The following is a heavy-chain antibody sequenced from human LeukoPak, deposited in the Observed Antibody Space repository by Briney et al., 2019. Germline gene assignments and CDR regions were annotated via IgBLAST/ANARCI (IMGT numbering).Heavy chain of an antibody. CDR3: ARPEQGYCSSTSRYEVWFDP. D-gene: IGHD2-2*01. CDR1: GGTFSSYA. J-gene: IGHJ5*02. Sequence: ASVKVSCKASGGTFSSYAISWVRQAPGQGLEWMGGIIPIFGTANYAQKFQGRVTITADESTSTAYMELSSLRSEDTAVYYCARPEQGYCSSTSRYEVWFDPWGQGTLVTVSS. CDR2: IIPIFGTA. V-gene: IGHV1-69*13.